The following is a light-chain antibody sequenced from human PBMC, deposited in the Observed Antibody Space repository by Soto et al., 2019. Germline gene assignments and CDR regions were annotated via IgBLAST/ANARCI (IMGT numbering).Light chain of an antibody. J-gene: IGKJ2*01. CDR3: QKYNRAPRT. Sequence: DIQRTQSPSSLSASVGDRVTITCRASQGSSTYFAWYQQKPGKVPKLLIYGASTLQSWVSSRFSGSGSGTDFTLTSSRLQPEDGAPDYCQKYNRAPRTFGPGTQRQIK. CDR1: QGSSTY. CDR2: GAS. V-gene: IGKV1-27*01.